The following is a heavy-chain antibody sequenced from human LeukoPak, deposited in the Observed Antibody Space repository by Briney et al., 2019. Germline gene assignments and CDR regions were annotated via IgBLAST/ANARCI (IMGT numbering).Heavy chain of an antibody. J-gene: IGHJ4*02. CDR1: GGSISSYY. Sequence: SETLSLTCTVSGGSISSYYWSWIRQPPGKGLEWIGYIYYSGSTNYNPSPKSRVTISVDTSKNQFSLKLSSVTAADTAVYYCARQVGAPDYWGQGTLVTVSS. CDR3: ARQVGAPDY. CDR2: IYYSGST. D-gene: IGHD1-26*01. V-gene: IGHV4-59*01.